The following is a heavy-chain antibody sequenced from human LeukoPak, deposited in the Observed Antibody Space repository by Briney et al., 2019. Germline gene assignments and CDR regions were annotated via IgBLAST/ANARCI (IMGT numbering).Heavy chain of an antibody. CDR1: GFTFSSYS. CDR3: AKDRNSGSYYVRLFDY. D-gene: IGHD1-26*01. Sequence: GGSLRLSCAASGFTFSSYSMNWVRQAPGEGLEWVSSISSSSSYIYYADSVKGRFTISRDNAKNSLYLQMNSLRAEDTAVYYCAKDRNSGSYYVRLFDYWGQGTLVTVSS. CDR2: ISSSSSYI. J-gene: IGHJ4*02. V-gene: IGHV3-21*04.